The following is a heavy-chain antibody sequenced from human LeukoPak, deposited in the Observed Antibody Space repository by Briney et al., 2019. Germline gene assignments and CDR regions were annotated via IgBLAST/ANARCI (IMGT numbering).Heavy chain of an antibody. CDR1: GFTFSSYA. Sequence: GGSLRLSCAASGFTFSSYAMSWVRQAPGKGLEWVSAISGSGGSTYYADSVKGRFTISRDNSKNTLYLQMNSLRAEDTAVYYCARVGQDDYVWGSYRSGYFDYWGQGTLVTVSS. D-gene: IGHD3-16*02. V-gene: IGHV3-23*01. CDR3: ARVGQDDYVWGSYRSGYFDY. CDR2: ISGSGGST. J-gene: IGHJ4*02.